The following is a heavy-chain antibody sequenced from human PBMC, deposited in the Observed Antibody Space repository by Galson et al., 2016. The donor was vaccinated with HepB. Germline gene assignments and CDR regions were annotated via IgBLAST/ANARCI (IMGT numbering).Heavy chain of an antibody. CDR2: IGSSGVIT. Sequence: SLRLSCAVSGLMFSSSDMSWVRQAPGQGLEWVSHIGSSGVITYYADSVRGRFTIARDKSKSTLYLQMHSLRDDDTAVYYCAGVWIWGQGTKETVSS. J-gene: IGHJ3*02. CDR3: AGVWI. CDR1: GLMFSSSD. D-gene: IGHD3-16*01. V-gene: IGHV3-23*01.